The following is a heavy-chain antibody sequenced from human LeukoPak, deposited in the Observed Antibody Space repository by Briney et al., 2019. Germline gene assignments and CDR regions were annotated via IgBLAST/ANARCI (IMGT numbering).Heavy chain of an antibody. Sequence: PGGSLRLSCAASGFTFGGYWMHWVRQAPGKGLVWVSRINSDGSSTIYADSVKGRFTVSRDNAKNTLYLQMNSLRAEDTAVYYCASVGAIVARLPHFDYWGQGTLVTVSS. CDR3: ASVGAIVARLPHFDY. J-gene: IGHJ4*02. D-gene: IGHD5-12*01. CDR2: INSDGSST. V-gene: IGHV3-74*01. CDR1: GFTFGGYW.